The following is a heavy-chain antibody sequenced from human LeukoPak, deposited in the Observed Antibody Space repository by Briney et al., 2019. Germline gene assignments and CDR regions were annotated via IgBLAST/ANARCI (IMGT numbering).Heavy chain of an antibody. D-gene: IGHD6-6*01. CDR1: GFIFSSYW. V-gene: IGHV3-7*01. J-gene: IGHJ4*02. Sequence: GGSLRLSCAASGFIFSSYWMTWVRLAPEKGLEWVANIKQDGSEEKYVDSVKGRFTISRDNAKNSLYLQMNSLRAEDTAVYYCARAFRQEYSSSYYFDYWGQGTLVTVSS. CDR2: IKQDGSEE. CDR3: ARAFRQEYSSSYYFDY.